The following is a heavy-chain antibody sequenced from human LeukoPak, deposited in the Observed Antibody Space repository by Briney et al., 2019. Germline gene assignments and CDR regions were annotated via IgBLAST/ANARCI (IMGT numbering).Heavy chain of an antibody. CDR3: AKDMGIAVAGTGYFQH. CDR1: GGSISSYY. Sequence: LSLTRTVSGGSISSYYWSWIRQPPGKGLEWVSGISWNSGSIGYADSVKGRFTISRDNAKNSLYLQMNSLRAEDTALYYCAKDMGIAVAGTGYFQHWGQGTLVTVSS. D-gene: IGHD6-19*01. V-gene: IGHV3-9*01. CDR2: ISWNSGSI. J-gene: IGHJ1*01.